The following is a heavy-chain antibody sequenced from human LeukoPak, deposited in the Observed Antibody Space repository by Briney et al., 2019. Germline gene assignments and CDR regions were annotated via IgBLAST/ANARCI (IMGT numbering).Heavy chain of an antibody. Sequence: GGSLRLSCAASGFTFSSYAMSWVRQAPGKGLEWVGRIKSKTDGGTTDYAAPVKGRFTISRDDSKNTLYLQMNSLKTEDTAVYYCTTDRLSITMVRGVIIYYYYYMDVWGKGTTVTVSS. CDR1: GFTFSSYA. V-gene: IGHV3-15*01. J-gene: IGHJ6*03. CDR2: IKSKTDGGTT. CDR3: TTDRLSITMVRGVIIYYYYYMDV. D-gene: IGHD3-10*01.